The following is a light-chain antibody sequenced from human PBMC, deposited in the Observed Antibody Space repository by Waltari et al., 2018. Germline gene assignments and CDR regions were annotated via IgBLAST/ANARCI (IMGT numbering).Light chain of an antibody. CDR1: KLGDKY. CDR2: QDN. J-gene: IGLJ2*01. V-gene: IGLV3-1*01. CDR3: QAWDIDIVV. Sequence: SYELTQPPSMSVSPGQTASITCSGYKLGDKYVSWYQQKPGQSPLLVIYQDNKRSSGIPERFSGSNSANTATLTISGTQAMDEADYYCQAWDIDIVVFGGGTKLTVL.